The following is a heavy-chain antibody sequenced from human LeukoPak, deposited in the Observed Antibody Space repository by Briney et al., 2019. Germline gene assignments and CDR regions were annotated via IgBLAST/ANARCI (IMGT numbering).Heavy chain of an antibody. D-gene: IGHD6-13*01. J-gene: IGHJ4*02. V-gene: IGHV4-61*02. Sequence: SETLSLTCTVSGGSISSGSYYWSWIRQPAGKGLEWIGRIYTSGSTNYNPSLKSRVTISVDTSKNQFSLKLSSVTAADTAVYYCARDTSSSWNFDYWGQGTLVTVSS. CDR1: GGSISSGSYY. CDR2: IYTSGST. CDR3: ARDTSSSWNFDY.